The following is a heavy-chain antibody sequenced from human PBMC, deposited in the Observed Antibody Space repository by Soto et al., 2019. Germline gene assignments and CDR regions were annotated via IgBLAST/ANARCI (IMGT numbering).Heavy chain of an antibody. CDR1: GFTFSSYA. Sequence: PGGSLRLSCAASGFTFSSYAMSWVRQAPGKGLEWVSAISGSGGSTYYADSVKGRFTISRDNSKNTLYLQMNSLRAEDTAVYYCAKXKPYYYDSSGYANAFDIWGQGTMVTVSS. J-gene: IGHJ3*02. CDR2: ISGSGGST. CDR3: AKXKPYYYDSSGYANAFDI. V-gene: IGHV3-23*01. D-gene: IGHD3-22*01.